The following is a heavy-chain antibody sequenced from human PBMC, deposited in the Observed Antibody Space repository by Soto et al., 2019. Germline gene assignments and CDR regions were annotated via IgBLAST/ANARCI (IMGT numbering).Heavy chain of an antibody. Sequence: PGGSLRLSCAASGFTVSSNYMSWVRQAPGKGLEWVSAIRNSGADTYYADSVKGRFTISRDNSKNTLYLQMNGLRAEDTAVYFCARGFGITWQYYFDYWGQGTLVTVSS. CDR2: IRNSGADT. CDR1: GFTVSSNY. D-gene: IGHD3-10*01. V-gene: IGHV3-53*01. CDR3: ARGFGITWQYYFDY. J-gene: IGHJ4*02.